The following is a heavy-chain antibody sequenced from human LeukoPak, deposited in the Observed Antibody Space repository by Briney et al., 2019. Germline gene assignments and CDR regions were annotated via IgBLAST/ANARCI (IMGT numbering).Heavy chain of an antibody. CDR1: GGTFSIYA. Sequence: SVTVSFKASGGTFSIYAISWVRQAPGQGLEWMGGIIPIFGTANYAQKFQGGVTITADESTSTDYMELSSLRSEDTAVYYCAREAEACSGGSCSNWFDPWGQGTLVTVSS. CDR2: IIPIFGTA. J-gene: IGHJ5*02. D-gene: IGHD2-15*01. CDR3: AREAEACSGGSCSNWFDP. V-gene: IGHV1-69*13.